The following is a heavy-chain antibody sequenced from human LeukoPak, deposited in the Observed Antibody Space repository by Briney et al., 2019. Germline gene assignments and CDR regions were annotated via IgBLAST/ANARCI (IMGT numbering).Heavy chain of an antibody. J-gene: IGHJ4*02. CDR1: GFTFSTYS. CDR2: IATSSDYI. V-gene: IGHV3-21*01. CDR3: ARDGFSSSWYGRALDY. D-gene: IGHD6-13*01. Sequence: GGSLRLSCAASGFTFSTYSMNWVRQAPGKGLEWVSSIATSSDYIYYAGSLKGRFTISRDNSRNTLYLQMNSLRAEDTAVYYCARDGFSSSWYGRALDYWGQGTLVTVSS.